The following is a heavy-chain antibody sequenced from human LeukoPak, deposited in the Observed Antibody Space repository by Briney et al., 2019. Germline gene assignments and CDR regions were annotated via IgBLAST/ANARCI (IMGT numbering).Heavy chain of an antibody. D-gene: IGHD1-14*01. V-gene: IGHV4-34*01. J-gene: IGHJ6*03. CDR1: GGSFSGYY. CDR3: AREGRTWNYYYYMDV. Sequence: SETLSLTCAVYGGSFSGYYWSWIRQPPGKGLEWIGETNHSGSTNYNPSLKSRVTISVDTSKNQFSLKLSSVTAADTAVYYCAREGRTWNYYYYMDVWGKGTTVTVSS. CDR2: TNHSGST.